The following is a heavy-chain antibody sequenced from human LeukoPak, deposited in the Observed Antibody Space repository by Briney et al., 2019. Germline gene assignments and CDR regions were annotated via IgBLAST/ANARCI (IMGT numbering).Heavy chain of an antibody. J-gene: IGHJ4*02. D-gene: IGHD2-2*01. Sequence: SETLFLTCAVYGGSFSGYYWSWIRQPPGKGLEWIGEINHSGSTNYNPSLKSRVTISVDTSKNQFSLKLSSVTAADTAVYYCARSRVPATSPLDYWGQGTLVTVSS. V-gene: IGHV4-34*01. CDR2: INHSGST. CDR1: GGSFSGYY. CDR3: ARSRVPATSPLDY.